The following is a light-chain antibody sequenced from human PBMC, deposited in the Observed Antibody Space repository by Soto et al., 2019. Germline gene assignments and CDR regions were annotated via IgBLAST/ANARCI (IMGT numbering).Light chain of an antibody. J-gene: IGKJ3*01. V-gene: IGKV1-9*01. CDR2: AAS. Sequence: IKLTQSPSSLSASVGDRVTITCRASQGISNSLSWYQQKPGTAPKLLIYAASTLQGGVPSGFSGSGSGTDFTLTISSLQPEDFATYYCQQLNSLPRTFGPGTKVDIK. CDR3: QQLNSLPRT. CDR1: QGISNS.